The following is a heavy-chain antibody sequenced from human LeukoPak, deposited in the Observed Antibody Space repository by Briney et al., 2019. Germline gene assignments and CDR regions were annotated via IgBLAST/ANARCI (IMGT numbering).Heavy chain of an antibody. J-gene: IGHJ4*02. CDR1: GGSISNYY. CDR2: IYYSGST. V-gene: IGHV4-39*07. D-gene: IGHD1-26*01. Sequence: SETLSLTCTVSGGSISNYYWGWIRQPPGEGLEWIGSIYYSGSTYYNSSLQSRVTISVDMSKNQFSLKLSSVTAADTAVYYCARGKSRGSHIDHWGQGTLVTVSS. CDR3: ARGKSRGSHIDH.